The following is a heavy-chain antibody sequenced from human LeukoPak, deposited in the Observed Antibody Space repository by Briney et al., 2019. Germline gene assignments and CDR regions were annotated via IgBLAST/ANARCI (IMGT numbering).Heavy chain of an antibody. J-gene: IGHJ4*02. CDR2: ISGSDPGT. D-gene: IGHD2-21*02. Sequence: PGGSLRLSCSASGITFSSYWMHWVRQAPGKGLEWVSAISGSDPGTYYADSVKGRFTISRVNSRNTLYLQMNRLRVEDTAVYYCAKGSRGSCRGAYCYSFDNWGQGAVVTVSS. V-gene: IGHV3-23*01. CDR3: AKGSRGSCRGAYCYSFDN. CDR1: GITFSSYW.